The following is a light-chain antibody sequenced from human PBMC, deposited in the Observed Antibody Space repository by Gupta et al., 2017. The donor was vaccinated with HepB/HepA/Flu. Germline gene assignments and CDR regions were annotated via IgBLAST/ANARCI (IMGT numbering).Light chain of an antibody. J-gene: IGKJ2*04. CDR2: WAS. Sequence: DIVMTQSPDSLAVSLGERATINCKSSQSVLYSSNNKNYLAWYQQKPGQPPKVLIYWASTRESGVPDRFSGGGSGTDFTLTISSLQAEDVAAYYCQQYYSTPRSFGQGTKLEIK. V-gene: IGKV4-1*01. CDR3: QQYYSTPRS. CDR1: QSVLYSSNNKNY.